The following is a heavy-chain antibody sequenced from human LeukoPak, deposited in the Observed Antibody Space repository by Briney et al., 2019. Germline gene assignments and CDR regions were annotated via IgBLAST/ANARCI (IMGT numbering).Heavy chain of an antibody. V-gene: IGHV4-34*01. CDR3: ARTSIYYDSSGYRS. D-gene: IGHD3-22*01. Sequence: SETLSLTCAVYGGSFSGYYWSWIRQPPGKGLEWIGEINHSGSTNYNPSLKSRVTISVDTSKNQFSLKLNSVTAADTAVYYCARTSIYYDSSGYRSWGQGTLVTVSS. CDR1: GGSFSGYY. J-gene: IGHJ5*02. CDR2: INHSGST.